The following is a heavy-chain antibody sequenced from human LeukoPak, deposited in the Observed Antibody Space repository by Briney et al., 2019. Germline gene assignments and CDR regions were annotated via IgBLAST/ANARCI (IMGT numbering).Heavy chain of an antibody. J-gene: IGHJ5*02. V-gene: IGHV4-4*07. Sequence: SETLSLTCTVSGGSISSYYWSWIRQPAGKGLEWIGRIYITGNTNYNASLKSRVTMSIEPPKNQFSLQLGSVTAADTAVYYCARGLVGQIAQAVFDTWGQGTLVTVPS. CDR1: GGSISSYY. CDR2: IYITGNT. CDR3: ARGLVGQIAQAVFDT. D-gene: IGHD2-15*01.